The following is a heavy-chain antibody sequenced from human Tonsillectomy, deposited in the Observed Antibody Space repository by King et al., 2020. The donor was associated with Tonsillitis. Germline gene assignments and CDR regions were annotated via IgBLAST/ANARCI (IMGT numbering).Heavy chain of an antibody. V-gene: IGHV3-23*04. D-gene: IGHD5/OR15-5a*01. CDR1: GFTFSNYD. J-gene: IGHJ4*02. CDR3: AKDRAYSVYDSDSGLDY. Sequence: VQLVESGGALVQPGGSLRLSCAASGFTFSNYDMTWVRQAPGKGLEWVSAISGRGGSTYYADSVKGRFTISRDDSKNTLYLQMNRLRAEDTAVYYCAKDRAYSVYDSDSGLDYWGQGTLVTVSS. CDR2: ISGRGGST.